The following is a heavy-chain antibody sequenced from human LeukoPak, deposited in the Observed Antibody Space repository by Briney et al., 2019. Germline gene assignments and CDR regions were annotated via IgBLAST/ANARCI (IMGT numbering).Heavy chain of an antibody. CDR2: INHSGST. D-gene: IGHD3-22*01. Sequence: SETLSLTCAVYGGSFSGYYWSWIRQPPGKGLEWIGEINHSGSTNYNPSLKSRVTISVDMSKNQFSLKLSSVTAADTAVYYCARGPTYYYDSSGYYDWGQGTLVTVSS. CDR1: GGSFSGYY. CDR3: ARGPTYYYDSSGYYD. J-gene: IGHJ4*02. V-gene: IGHV4-34*01.